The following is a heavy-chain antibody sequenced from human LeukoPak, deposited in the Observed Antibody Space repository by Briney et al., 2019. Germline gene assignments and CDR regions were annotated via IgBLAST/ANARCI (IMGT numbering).Heavy chain of an antibody. CDR1: GYTFTSYD. CDR2: MNPNSGNT. Sequence: GASVKVSCKASGYTFTSYDINWVRQATGQGLEWMGWMNPNSGNTGYAQKFQGRVTMTRNTFISTAYMELSSLRSEDTAVYYCARGPPAGSPLYYYYYMDVWGKGTTVTISS. D-gene: IGHD1-26*01. V-gene: IGHV1-8*01. CDR3: ARGPPAGSPLYYYYYMDV. J-gene: IGHJ6*03.